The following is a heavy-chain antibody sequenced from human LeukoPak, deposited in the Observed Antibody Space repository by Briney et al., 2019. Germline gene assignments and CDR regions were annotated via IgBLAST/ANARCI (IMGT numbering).Heavy chain of an antibody. Sequence: GGSLRHSCAASGFTFSSYAMSWVRQAPGKGLEWVSAISGSGGSTYYADSVKGRFTISRDNSKNTLYLQMNSLRAEDTAVYYCAKGYCSGGSCRYEEDYYGMDVWGQGTTVTVSS. V-gene: IGHV3-23*01. J-gene: IGHJ6*02. D-gene: IGHD2-15*01. CDR2: ISGSGGST. CDR1: GFTFSSYA. CDR3: AKGYCSGGSCRYEEDYYGMDV.